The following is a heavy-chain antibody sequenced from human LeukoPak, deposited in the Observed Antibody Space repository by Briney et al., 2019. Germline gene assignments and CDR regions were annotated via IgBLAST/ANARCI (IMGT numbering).Heavy chain of an antibody. CDR1: GFTFSNAW. CDR3: TTDRGYYDSSGCYWDDAFDI. J-gene: IGHJ3*02. CDR2: IKSKTDGGTT. D-gene: IGHD3-22*01. V-gene: IGHV3-15*01. Sequence: GGSLRLSCAASGFTFSNAWMSWVRQAPGKGLEWVGRIKSKTDGGTTDYAAHVKGRFTISRDDSTNTLYLQMNSLKTEDTAVYYCTTDRGYYDSSGCYWDDAFDIWGQGTMVTVSS.